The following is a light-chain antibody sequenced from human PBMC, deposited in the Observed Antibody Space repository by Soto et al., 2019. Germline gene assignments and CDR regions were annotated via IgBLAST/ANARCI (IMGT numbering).Light chain of an antibody. Sequence: QSALTQPPSASGTPGQSVTISCTGTSSDVGAYNSVSWYQQHPGEAPKLVFYEVTGRPSGVPDRFSGSKSGNTASLTVSGLQAEDEADYYCSSYAGSNNYVFGTGTKVTVL. CDR3: SSYAGSNNYV. V-gene: IGLV2-8*01. CDR1: SSDVGAYNS. CDR2: EVT. J-gene: IGLJ1*01.